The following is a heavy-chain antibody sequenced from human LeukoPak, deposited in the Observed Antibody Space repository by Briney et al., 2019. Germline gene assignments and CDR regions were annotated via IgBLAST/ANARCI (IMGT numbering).Heavy chain of an antibody. V-gene: IGHV1-18*01. D-gene: IGHD2-15*01. CDR3: ARSVVAGSFDAFDI. CDR1: GYTFTSYG. Sequence: GSSVKVSCKASGYTFTSYGISWVRQAPGQGLEWMGWISAYNGNTNYAQKLQGRVTMTTDTSTSTAYMELRSLRSDATAVYYCARSVVAGSFDAFDIWGQGTMVTVSS. CDR2: ISAYNGNT. J-gene: IGHJ3*02.